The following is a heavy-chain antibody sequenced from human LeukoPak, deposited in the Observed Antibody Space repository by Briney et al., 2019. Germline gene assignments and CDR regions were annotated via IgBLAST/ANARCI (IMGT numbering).Heavy chain of an antibody. CDR2: VYYNGVT. CDR1: GGSITTSTYY. V-gene: IGHV4-39*01. Sequence: SETLSLTCTVSGGSITTSTYYWGWVREPPGKGLGWIGSVYYNGVTYYNPSLKSRVTISVHTSKNLFSLKLSSVTAADTAVYYCATTMTTRYYFDYWGQGTLVTVSS. J-gene: IGHJ4*02. CDR3: ATTMTTRYYFDY. D-gene: IGHD4-17*01.